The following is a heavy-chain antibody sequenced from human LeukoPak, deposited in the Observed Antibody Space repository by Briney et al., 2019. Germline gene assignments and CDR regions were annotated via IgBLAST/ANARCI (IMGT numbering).Heavy chain of an antibody. CDR3: ARDGGNDYGDYVL. Sequence: GASVTVSCTASGGTFSIYAISWVRQAPGQGLEWMGGIIPIFGTANYAQKFQGRVTITADESTSTAYMELSSLRSEDTAVYYCARDGGNDYGDYVLWGQGTLVTVSS. CDR1: GGTFSIYA. J-gene: IGHJ4*02. V-gene: IGHV1-69*13. CDR2: IIPIFGTA. D-gene: IGHD4-17*01.